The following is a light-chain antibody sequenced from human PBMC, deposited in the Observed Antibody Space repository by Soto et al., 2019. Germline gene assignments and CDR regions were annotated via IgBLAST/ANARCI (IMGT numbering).Light chain of an antibody. CDR3: QQLLSYPIT. Sequence: DIQMTQSPSSLSASVGDRVTITCLASQSISSYLNWYQQKPGKAPKLLIYGASTLQSGVPARFSGSGSGTDFTLTISSLQPEDFATYYCQQLLSYPITFGQGTRLEIK. CDR2: GAS. CDR1: QSISSY. V-gene: IGKV1-9*01. J-gene: IGKJ5*01.